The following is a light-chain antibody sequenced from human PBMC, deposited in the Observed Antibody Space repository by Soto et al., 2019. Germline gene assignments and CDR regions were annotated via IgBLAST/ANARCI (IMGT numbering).Light chain of an antibody. V-gene: IGLV2-8*01. CDR3: GSYAGSITV. Sequence: QSVLTQPPSASGSPGQSVTISCTGTSSDVGSYNYVSWYQQHPGKAPKLMIYEVSKRPSGVPDRFSGSKSGNTASLTVSGLQAEDEADYYCGSYAGSITVFGTGTKLTVL. CDR2: EVS. J-gene: IGLJ1*01. CDR1: SSDVGSYNY.